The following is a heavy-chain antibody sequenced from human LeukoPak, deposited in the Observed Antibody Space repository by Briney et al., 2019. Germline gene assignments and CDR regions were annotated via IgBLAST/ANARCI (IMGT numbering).Heavy chain of an antibody. Sequence: GESLRLSCAASGFTFSSYWMGWVRQAPGKGLEWVANIKQDGSEKYYADSVKGRFTISRDNAKNSLYLQMNSLRAEDTALYYCAKDRGELLYYFDYWGQGTLVTVSS. CDR1: GFTFSSYW. J-gene: IGHJ4*02. CDR2: IKQDGSEK. D-gene: IGHD1-26*01. CDR3: AKDRGELLYYFDY. V-gene: IGHV3-7*03.